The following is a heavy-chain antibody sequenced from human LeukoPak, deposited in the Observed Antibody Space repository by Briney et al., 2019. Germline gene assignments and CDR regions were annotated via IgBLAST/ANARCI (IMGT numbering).Heavy chain of an antibody. V-gene: IGHV4-39*01. Sequence: SETLSLTCTVSGGSLSSTSYYWGWIRQPPGKGLEWIGSINYSGSTYYNPSLKSRVTISVDTSKNQFSLQLSSVTAADTSVYYCARKGWLQLRNWFDPWGQGTLVTVSS. CDR1: GGSLSSTSYY. D-gene: IGHD5-24*01. J-gene: IGHJ5*02. CDR2: INYSGST. CDR3: ARKGWLQLRNWFDP.